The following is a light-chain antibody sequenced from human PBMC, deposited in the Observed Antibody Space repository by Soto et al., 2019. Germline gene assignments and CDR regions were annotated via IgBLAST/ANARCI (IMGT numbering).Light chain of an antibody. V-gene: IGLV2-11*01. J-gene: IGLJ1*01. CDR3: CSYAGSYSYV. Sequence: QSVLTQPRSVSGSPGQSVTISCTGTSSDVGGYNYVSWYQEQPGNAPKLMIYDVSKRPSGVPDRFSGSKSGNTASLTISGLQAEDEADYYCCSYAGSYSYVFGTGTKLTVL. CDR1: SSDVGGYNY. CDR2: DVS.